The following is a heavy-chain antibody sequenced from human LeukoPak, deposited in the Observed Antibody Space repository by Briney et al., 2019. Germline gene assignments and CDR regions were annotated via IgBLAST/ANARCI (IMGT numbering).Heavy chain of an antibody. D-gene: IGHD2-21*01. Sequence: GASVKVSCKASGGTFSSYAIGWVRQAPGQGLEWMGGIIPIFGTANYAQKFQGGVTITTDKSTSTAYMELSSLRSEDTAVYYCARAGGLQGGYHYYYGMDVWGKGTTVTVSS. CDR1: GGTFSSYA. CDR3: ARAGGLQGGYHYYYGMDV. J-gene: IGHJ6*04. V-gene: IGHV1-69*05. CDR2: IIPIFGTA.